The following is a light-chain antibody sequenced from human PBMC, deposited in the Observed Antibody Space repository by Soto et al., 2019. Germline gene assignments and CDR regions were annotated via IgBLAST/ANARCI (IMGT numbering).Light chain of an antibody. J-gene: IGKJ4*01. V-gene: IGKV3-20*01. CDR3: QQYGSSPLT. CDR2: GAS. Sequence: EIVLTPSPGTPSLSPGERATLSCRASQSVSSSYLAWYQQKPGQAPRLLIYGASSRATGIPDRFSGSGSGTDFTLTISSLEPEDGGVNYWQQYGSSPLTFGGGTKVDIK. CDR1: QSVSSSY.